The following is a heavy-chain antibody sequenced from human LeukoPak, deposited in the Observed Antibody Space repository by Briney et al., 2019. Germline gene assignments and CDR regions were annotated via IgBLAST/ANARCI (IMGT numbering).Heavy chain of an antibody. CDR1: GASISSYY. J-gene: IGHJ4*02. Sequence: SETLSLTCTVSGASISSYYWSWTRQPPGKGLEWLGYIDYSGSPNYNPSLKSRVTISVDTSKNQFSLKLSSVTAADTAVYFCARHYPPDYTFDCWGRGTLVTVSS. V-gene: IGHV4-59*08. D-gene: IGHD4-4*01. CDR3: ARHYPPDYTFDC. CDR2: IDYSGSP.